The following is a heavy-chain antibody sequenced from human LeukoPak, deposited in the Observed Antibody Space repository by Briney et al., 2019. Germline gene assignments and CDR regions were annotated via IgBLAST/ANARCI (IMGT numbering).Heavy chain of an antibody. V-gene: IGHV1-69*05. Sequence: SVKVSCKASGGTFSSYAISWVRQAPGQGLEWIGRIIPIFGTANYAQKFQGRVTITTDESTSTAYMELSSLRSEDTAVYYCARARVKYRSCYDSSGYSYWGQGTLVTVSS. CDR3: ARARVKYRSCYDSSGYSY. CDR1: GGTFSSYA. CDR2: IIPIFGTA. D-gene: IGHD3-22*01. J-gene: IGHJ4*02.